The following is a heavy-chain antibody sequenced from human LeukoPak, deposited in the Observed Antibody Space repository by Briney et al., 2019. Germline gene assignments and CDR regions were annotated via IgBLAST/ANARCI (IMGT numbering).Heavy chain of an antibody. V-gene: IGHV3-33*02. CDR1: GFTFTTYG. J-gene: IGHJ4*02. D-gene: IGHD3-10*01. CDR3: GRDLSYGSGEF. CDR2: IWSDGSKR. Sequence: GGSLRLSCAASGFTFTTYGFHWVRQGPGKGLEWVAAIWSDGSKRIYADSVRGRFTISRDDSTKTLFLQMESLRVEDTAVYYCGRDLSYGSGEFWGQGTLVTVSS.